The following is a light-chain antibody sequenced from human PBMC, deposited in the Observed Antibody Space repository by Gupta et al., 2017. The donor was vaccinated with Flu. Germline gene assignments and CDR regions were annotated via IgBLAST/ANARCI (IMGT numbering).Light chain of an antibody. V-gene: IGKV1-39*01. CDR2: AAS. Sequence: DIQMTQSPSSLSASVGDRVTITCRASQSIDTSLNWYQQRPGKVPNLLIYAASHLQSGVPSRFSGSGSGTDFTLTSSRRQPEDFANYYWQQSYTTHAFGQGTKMEIK. CDR1: QSIDTS. J-gene: IGKJ2*01. CDR3: QQSYTTHA.